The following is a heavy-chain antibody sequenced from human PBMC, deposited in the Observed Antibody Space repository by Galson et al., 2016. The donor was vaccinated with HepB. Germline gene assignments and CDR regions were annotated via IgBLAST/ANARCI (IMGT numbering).Heavy chain of an antibody. J-gene: IGHJ4*02. CDR2: ISAYNGNT. D-gene: IGHD3-10*01. CDR3: ARDWDYYGSGSSFFDY. V-gene: IGHV1-18*01. Sequence: SCKASGYIFTSYGISWVRQAPGQGLEWMGWISAYNGNTNSAQKVQGRLTMTTDTSTNTAYMELRSLRSDDTAVYFCARDWDYYGSGSSFFDYWGQGTMVTVSS. CDR1: GYIFTSYG.